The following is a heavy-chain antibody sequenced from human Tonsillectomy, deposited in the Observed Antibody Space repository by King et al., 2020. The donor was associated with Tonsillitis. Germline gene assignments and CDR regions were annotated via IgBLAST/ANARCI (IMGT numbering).Heavy chain of an antibody. CDR1: GFSLSTSGVG. CDR3: VHKIRDSSGYLF. D-gene: IGHD3-22*01. J-gene: IGHJ4*02. Sequence: TLKESGPTLVKPTQTLTLTCTFSGFSLSTSGVGVAWIRQPPGKALEWLALIYGDDDKRYSPSLKTRLTIMKATSKDHVVLTMTNMGPVDTATYYSVHKIRDSSGYLFWGQGMLVTVSS. V-gene: IGHV2-5*02. CDR2: IYGDDDK.